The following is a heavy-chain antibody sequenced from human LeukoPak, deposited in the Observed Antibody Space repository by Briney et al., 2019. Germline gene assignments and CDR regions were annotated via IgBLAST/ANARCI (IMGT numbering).Heavy chain of an antibody. CDR3: ARGGYGDYHGYYYYGMDV. Sequence: SVKVSCKASGGTFSSYAISWVQQAPGQGLEWMGRIIPIFGIANYAQKFQGRVTITADKSTSTAYMELSSLRSEDTAVYYCARGGYGDYHGYYYYGMDVWGQGTTVTVSS. J-gene: IGHJ6*02. D-gene: IGHD4-17*01. CDR1: GGTFSSYA. CDR2: IIPIFGIA. V-gene: IGHV1-69*04.